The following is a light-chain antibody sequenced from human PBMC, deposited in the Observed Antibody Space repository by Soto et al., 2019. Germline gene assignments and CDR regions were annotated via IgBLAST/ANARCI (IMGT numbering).Light chain of an antibody. CDR3: QQYGASPPAT. Sequence: EIVLTQSPGALSLSPGEEATLRCSASESISSSYLAWYHQRRGQAPRLLIYSTSTRAAGVSPRFSGSGAGRDFTLTTSSRGPEDAAIYYCQQYGASPPATFGGGTRVEI. V-gene: IGKV3-20*01. CDR1: ESISSSY. CDR2: STS. J-gene: IGKJ4*01.